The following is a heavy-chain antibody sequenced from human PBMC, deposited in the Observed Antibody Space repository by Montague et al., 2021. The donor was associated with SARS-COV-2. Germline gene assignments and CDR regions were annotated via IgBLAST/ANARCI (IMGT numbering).Heavy chain of an antibody. CDR2: IYYSGST. Sequence: SETLSLTCTVSGGSISSYYWSWIRQPPVKGLEWIGYIYYSGSTXYKPSLTGRVTISVDTSKTQFSLKLSSVTAADTAVYYCARDLGDYWGQGTLVTVSS. CDR1: GGSISSYY. J-gene: IGHJ4*02. V-gene: IGHV4-59*13. CDR3: ARDLGDY.